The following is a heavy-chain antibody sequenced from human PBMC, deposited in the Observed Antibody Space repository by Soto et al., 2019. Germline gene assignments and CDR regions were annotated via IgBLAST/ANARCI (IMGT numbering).Heavy chain of an antibody. J-gene: IGHJ5*02. V-gene: IGHV3-33*01. CDR2: IWYDGSNK. D-gene: IGHD3-10*01. CDR3: ARDGCYYGAGSYFDP. Sequence: QEQLVESGGGVVQPGRSLRLSCAASGFTFSSYGMHWVRQVPGEGLAWVAVIWYDGSNKYYADSVKGRFTISRDNSKDTLYMEMNSLRVEDTAVYYCARDGCYYGAGSYFDPWGQGSLVTVSS. CDR1: GFTFSSYG.